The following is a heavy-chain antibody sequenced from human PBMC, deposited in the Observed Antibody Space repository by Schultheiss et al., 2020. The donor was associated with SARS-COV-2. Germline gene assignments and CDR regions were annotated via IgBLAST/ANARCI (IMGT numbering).Heavy chain of an antibody. CDR2: ISDSGGST. Sequence: GGSLRLSCAASGFTFSSYAMHWVRQAPGKGLEWVSTISDSGGSTYYADSVKGRFTISRDNSKNTLYLQMNSLRAEDTAVYYCAKTGHYDSDNYYQTDFDHWGQGTLVTVSS. J-gene: IGHJ4*02. D-gene: IGHD3-22*01. CDR3: AKTGHYDSDNYYQTDFDH. CDR1: GFTFSSYA. V-gene: IGHV3-23*01.